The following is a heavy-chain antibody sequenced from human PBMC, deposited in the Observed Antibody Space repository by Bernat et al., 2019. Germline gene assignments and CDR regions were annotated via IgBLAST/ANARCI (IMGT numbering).Heavy chain of an antibody. Sequence: QVQLVESGGGVVQPGRSLRLSCAASGFTFSSYGMHWVRQAPGKGLEWVAVIWYDGSNKYYADSVKGRFTISRDNSKNTLYLQMNSLRAEDTAVYYCARRTVVVRAAMGGDYYYYYMDVWGKGTTVTVSS. D-gene: IGHD2-2*01. J-gene: IGHJ6*03. CDR3: ARRTVVVRAAMGGDYYYYYMDV. V-gene: IGHV3-33*01. CDR1: GFTFSSYG. CDR2: IWYDGSNK.